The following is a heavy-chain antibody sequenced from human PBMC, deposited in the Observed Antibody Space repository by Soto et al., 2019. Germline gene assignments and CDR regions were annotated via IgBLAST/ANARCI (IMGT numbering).Heavy chain of an antibody. J-gene: IGHJ6*02. CDR2: ISYDGSNK. CDR3: AKTVFGVGNKYGLDG. V-gene: IGHV3-30*18. D-gene: IGHD3-3*01. CDR1: GFTFSSYG. Sequence: GGSLRLSCAASGFTFSSYGMHWVRQAPGKGLEWVAVISYDGSNKYYADSVKGRFTISRDNSKNTLYLQMNSLRAEDTAVDYCAKTVFGVGNKYGLDGWGQGATVTVSS.